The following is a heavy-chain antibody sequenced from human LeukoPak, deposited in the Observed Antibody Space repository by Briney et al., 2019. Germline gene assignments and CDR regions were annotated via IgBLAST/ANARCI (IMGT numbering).Heavy chain of an antibody. Sequence: SETLSLTCAVYGGSFSGYYWSWIRQPPGKGLEWIGEINHSGSTNYNPSLKSRVTISVGTSKNQFSLKLSSVTAADTAVYYCARLVVTAIRRNYYYYYGMDVWGQGTTVTVSS. J-gene: IGHJ6*02. CDR2: INHSGST. CDR1: GGSFSGYY. V-gene: IGHV4-34*01. CDR3: ARLVVTAIRRNYYYYYGMDV. D-gene: IGHD2-21*02.